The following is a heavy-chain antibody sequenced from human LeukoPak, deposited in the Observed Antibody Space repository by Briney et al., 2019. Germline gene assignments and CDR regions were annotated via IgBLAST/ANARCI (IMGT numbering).Heavy chain of an antibody. CDR2: IWYGGSNK. V-gene: IGHV3-30*18. J-gene: IGHJ4*02. D-gene: IGHD3-22*01. CDR3: AKEDDSSGYVDY. CDR1: GFTFSSYG. Sequence: GRSLRLSCAASGFTFSSYGMHWVRQAPGKGLEWVAVIWYGGSNKYYADSVKGRFTISRDNSKNTLYLQMNSLRAEDTAVYYCAKEDDSSGYVDYWGQGTLVTVSS.